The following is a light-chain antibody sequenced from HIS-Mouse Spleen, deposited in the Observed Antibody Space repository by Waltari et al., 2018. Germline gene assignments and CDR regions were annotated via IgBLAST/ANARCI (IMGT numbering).Light chain of an antibody. Sequence: SSELTQDPAVSVALGQTVRITCQGDSLRSYYASWYQQKPGQAPVLVNYGKKHRPTGIPDRFSGSSSGNTASLTITGAQAEDEADYYCNSRDSSGNHVVFGGGTKLTVL. CDR2: GKK. CDR1: SLRSYY. CDR3: NSRDSSGNHVV. J-gene: IGLJ2*01. V-gene: IGLV3-19*01.